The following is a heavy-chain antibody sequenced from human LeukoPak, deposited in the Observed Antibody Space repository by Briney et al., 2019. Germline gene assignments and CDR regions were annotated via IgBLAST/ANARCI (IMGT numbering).Heavy chain of an antibody. V-gene: IGHV4-59*08. CDR1: GGSISSYY. CDR2: MYYSRNT. Sequence: TSETLSLTCTVSGGSISSYYWSWIRQPPGKGLEWIGYMYYSRNTNYNPSLKSRVTTSVDTSKNQFSLKLSSVTAADTAVYYCARHTLVGARNAFDIWGQGTMVTVSS. D-gene: IGHD1-26*01. J-gene: IGHJ3*02. CDR3: ARHTLVGARNAFDI.